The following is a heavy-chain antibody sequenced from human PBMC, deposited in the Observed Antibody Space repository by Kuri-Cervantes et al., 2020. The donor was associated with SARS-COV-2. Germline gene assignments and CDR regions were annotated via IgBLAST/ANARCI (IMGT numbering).Heavy chain of an antibody. D-gene: IGHD3-3*01. CDR3: ARGRLWSGYYTYFDY. J-gene: IGHJ4*02. CDR1: GGSFSGYY. CDR2: INHSGST. V-gene: IGHV4-34*01. Sequence: SETLSLTCAVHGGSFSGYYWSWIRQPPGKGLEWIGEINHSGSTNYNPSLKSRVTISVDTSKNQFSLKLSSVTAADTAVYYCARGRLWSGYYTYFDYWGQGTLVTVSS.